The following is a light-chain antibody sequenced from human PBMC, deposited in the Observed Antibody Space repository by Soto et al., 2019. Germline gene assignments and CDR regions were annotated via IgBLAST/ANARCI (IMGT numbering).Light chain of an antibody. CDR1: SSDVGGYNY. Sequence: QSALTQPRSVSGSPGQSVTISCTGTSSDVGGYNYVSWYQQNPGKAPKLMIYDVSKRPSGVPDRFSGSKSGNTASLTIAGLQAEDEADYYCCSYAGSYTHVFGTGTKVTVL. CDR3: CSYAGSYTHV. V-gene: IGLV2-11*01. J-gene: IGLJ1*01. CDR2: DVS.